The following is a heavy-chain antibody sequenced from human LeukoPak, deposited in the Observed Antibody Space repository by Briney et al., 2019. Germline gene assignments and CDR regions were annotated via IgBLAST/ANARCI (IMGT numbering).Heavy chain of an antibody. CDR1: GGSISSYY. CDR3: ASGYDSSGS. D-gene: IGHD3-22*01. J-gene: IGHJ5*02. V-gene: IGHV4-59*01. CDR2: IYYSGST. Sequence: PSETLSLTCTVSGGSISSYYWSWIRQPPGKGLEWIGYIYYSGSTNYNPSLKSRVTISVDTSKNQFSLKLSSVTAADTVVYYCASGYDSSGSWGQGTLVTVSS.